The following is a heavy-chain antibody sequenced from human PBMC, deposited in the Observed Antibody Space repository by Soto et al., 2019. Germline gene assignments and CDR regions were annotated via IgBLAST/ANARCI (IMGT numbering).Heavy chain of an antibody. CDR3: ARAAALGNWFDP. D-gene: IGHD6-25*01. V-gene: IGHV4-59*01. J-gene: IGHJ5*02. CDR2: IYYSGST. CDR1: GGSISSYY. Sequence: PSETLSLTCTVSGGSISSYYWSWIRQPPGKGLEWIGYIYYSGSTNYNPSLKSRVTISVDTSKNQFSLKLSSVTAADTAVYYCARAAALGNWFDPWGQGTLVTVSS.